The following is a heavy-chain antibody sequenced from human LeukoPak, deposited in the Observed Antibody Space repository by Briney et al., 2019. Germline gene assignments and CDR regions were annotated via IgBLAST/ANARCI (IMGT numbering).Heavy chain of an antibody. Sequence: ASVKVSCKASGYTFTSYGISWVRQAPGQGLEWMGWTSGYNGNTNYVQKLQGRVTMTTDTYKSIAYMELRSLRSDDTAVYYCARSSKQWLDYWGQGTLVTVSS. D-gene: IGHD6-19*01. V-gene: IGHV1-18*01. CDR1: GYTFTSYG. CDR2: TSGYNGNT. J-gene: IGHJ4*02. CDR3: ARSSKQWLDY.